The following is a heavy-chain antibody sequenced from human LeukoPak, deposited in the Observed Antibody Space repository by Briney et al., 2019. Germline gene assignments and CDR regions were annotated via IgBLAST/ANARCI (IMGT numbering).Heavy chain of an antibody. D-gene: IGHD2-2*01. V-gene: IGHV1-69*06. J-gene: IGHJ4*02. CDR2: IMPLFGTA. CDR1: GGTFSRND. CDR3: ASGRTDIVVVPATLRNYYFDY. Sequence: APVKVSCKASGGTFSRNDISWVRQAPGQGLEWMGGIMPLFGTAKNAQKFQGRVTITADKSTSTAYMELSSLRSEDTAVYYCASGRTDIVVVPATLRNYYFDYWGQGTLVTVSS.